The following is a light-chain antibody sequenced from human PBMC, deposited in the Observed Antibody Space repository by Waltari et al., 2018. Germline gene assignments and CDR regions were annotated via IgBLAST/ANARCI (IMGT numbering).Light chain of an antibody. CDR2: WAS. CDR1: QNILYSSNNKYY. V-gene: IGKV4-1*01. J-gene: IGKJ1*01. Sequence: DIVMTQSPDSLAVSLGERATINCKSSQNILYSSNNKYYLAWYHQKSGQPPKLLIYWASTRASGVPDRFSGSGSGTDFTLTISSLQAEDVAVYYCQQYYSTPPTFGQGTKVEIK. CDR3: QQYYSTPPT.